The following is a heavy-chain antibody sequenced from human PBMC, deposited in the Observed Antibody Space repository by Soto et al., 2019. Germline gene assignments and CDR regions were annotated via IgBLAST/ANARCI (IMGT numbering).Heavy chain of an antibody. J-gene: IGHJ6*03. CDR1: GYSFTSYW. CDR2: IYPGDSDT. D-gene: IGHD2-2*01. CDR3: ARQYCSSTSCYDPSDYYYYYMDV. Sequence: GESLKISCKGSGYSFTSYWIGWVRQMPGKGLEWMGIIYPGDSDTRYSPSFQGQVTISADKSISTAYLQWSSLKASDTAMYYCARQYCSSTSCYDPSDYYYYYMDVWGKGTTVTVSS. V-gene: IGHV5-51*01.